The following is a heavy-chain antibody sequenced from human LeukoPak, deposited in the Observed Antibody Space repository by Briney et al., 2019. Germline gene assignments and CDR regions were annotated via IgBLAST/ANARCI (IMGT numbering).Heavy chain of an antibody. D-gene: IGHD3-3*01. CDR2: ISTYNGHT. CDR1: GYTFTSYA. J-gene: IGHJ4*02. V-gene: IGHV1-18*01. CDR3: AREDNQMDFWSGYSDY. Sequence: ASVKVSCKASGYTFTSYAISWVRQAPGQGLEWMGWISTYNGHTNCAQKLQGRVTMTTDTSTSTACMELRSLRSDDTAVYYCAREDNQMDFWSGYSDYWGQGTLVTVSS.